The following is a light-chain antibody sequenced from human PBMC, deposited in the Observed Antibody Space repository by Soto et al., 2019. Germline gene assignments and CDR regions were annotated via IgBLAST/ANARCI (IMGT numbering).Light chain of an antibody. V-gene: IGKV3-20*01. CDR1: LTISNNF. CDR3: QQYYSSPLT. CDR2: GAS. Sequence: EIVLTQSPGTLSLSPGEGATLSFRASLTISNNFIAWYQQRAGQAPRLVIYGASTRATGIPDRFSASGSGTDFTLTISRLEPEDFAVYFCQQYYSSPLTFGQGTKVDIK. J-gene: IGKJ1*01.